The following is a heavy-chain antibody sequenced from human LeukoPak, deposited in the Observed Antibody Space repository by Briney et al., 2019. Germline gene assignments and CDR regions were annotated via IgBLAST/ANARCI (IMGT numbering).Heavy chain of an antibody. Sequence: QTGGSLRLSCEVSGLGFSNYWMHWVRQAPGKGLVWVARTNLHGTAVDYADSVKGRFIISRDNAKNTLFLQMNSLRVEDTAVYYCASAYTYVRLGDHWGQGTLVTVSS. CDR2: TNLHGTAV. J-gene: IGHJ4*02. CDR3: ASAYTYVRLGDH. V-gene: IGHV3-74*01. D-gene: IGHD3-16*01. CDR1: GLGFSNYW.